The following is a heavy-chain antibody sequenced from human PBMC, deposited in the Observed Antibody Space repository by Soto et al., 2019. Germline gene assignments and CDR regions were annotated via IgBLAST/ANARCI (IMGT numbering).Heavy chain of an antibody. CDR2: IDWDDDK. Sequence: SGPTLVNPTQTLTRTCTFSGFSLSTSGMCVSWIRQPPGKALEWLARIDWDDDKYYSTSLKTRLTISKDTSKNQVVLTMTNMDPVDTATYYCARMRRTVTTTAAKYYFDYWGQGTLVTVSS. CDR3: ARMRRTVTTTAAKYYFDY. V-gene: IGHV2-70*11. J-gene: IGHJ4*02. CDR1: GFSLSTSGMC. D-gene: IGHD4-17*01.